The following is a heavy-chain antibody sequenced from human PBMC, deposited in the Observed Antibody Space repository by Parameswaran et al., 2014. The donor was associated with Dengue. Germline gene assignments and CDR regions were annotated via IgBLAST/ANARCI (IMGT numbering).Heavy chain of an antibody. V-gene: IGHV4-39*01. J-gene: IGHJ4*02. CDR3: AVSPHLQQFDY. Sequence: WIRQPPGKGLEWIGSIYYSGSTYYNPSLKSRVTISVDTSKNQFSLKLSSVTAADTAVYYCAVSPHLQQFDYWGQGTLVTVSS. CDR2: IYYSGST. D-gene: IGHD6-13*01.